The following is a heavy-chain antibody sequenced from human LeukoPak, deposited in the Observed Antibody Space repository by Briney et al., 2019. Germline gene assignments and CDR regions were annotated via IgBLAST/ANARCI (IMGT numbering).Heavy chain of an antibody. J-gene: IGHJ4*02. CDR3: AREGDYGDYEYDY. Sequence: ASVKVSCKASGYTFTSYGISWVRQAPGQGLEWMGWISAYNGNTNYAQKFQGRVTITADKSTSTAYMELSSLRSEDTAVYYCAREGDYGDYEYDYWGQGTLVTVSS. V-gene: IGHV1-18*01. D-gene: IGHD4-17*01. CDR2: ISAYNGNT. CDR1: GYTFTSYG.